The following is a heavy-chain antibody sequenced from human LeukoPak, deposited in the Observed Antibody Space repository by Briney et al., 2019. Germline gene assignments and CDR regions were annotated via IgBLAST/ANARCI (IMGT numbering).Heavy chain of an antibody. V-gene: IGHV3-21*01. Sequence: GGSLRLSCAASGFTFSSYSMNWVRQAPGKGLEWVSSISSSSSYIYYADSVKGRFTISRDNAKNSLYLQMNSLRAEDTAVYYCARVRIAAAGFDPWGQGTLVTVSS. D-gene: IGHD6-13*01. CDR1: GFTFSSYS. J-gene: IGHJ5*02. CDR3: ARVRIAAAGFDP. CDR2: ISSSSSYI.